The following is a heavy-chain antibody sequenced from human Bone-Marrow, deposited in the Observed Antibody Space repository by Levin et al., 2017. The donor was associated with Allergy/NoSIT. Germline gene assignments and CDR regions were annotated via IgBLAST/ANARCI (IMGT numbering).Heavy chain of an antibody. CDR1: GFPFLDYY. V-gene: IGHV3-11*01. J-gene: IGHJ4*02. CDR3: VREANFTNSLGDY. D-gene: IGHD1-1*01. CDR2: ITSSGNTI. Sequence: GESLKISCAASGFPFLDYYMSWIRQAPGKGLEWISYITSSGNTIYYADSVKGRFTISRDNAKNSLFLQMNSLRAEDTAVYYCVREANFTNSLGDYWGQGTLVTVSS.